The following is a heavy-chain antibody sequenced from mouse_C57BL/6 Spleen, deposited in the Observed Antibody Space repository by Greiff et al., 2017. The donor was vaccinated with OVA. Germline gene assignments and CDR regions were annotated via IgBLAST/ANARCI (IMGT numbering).Heavy chain of an antibody. CDR1: GFTFSSYG. CDR2: ISSGGSYT. J-gene: IGHJ3*01. CDR3: ARRGYYGSSYGFAY. V-gene: IGHV5-6*01. D-gene: IGHD1-1*01. Sequence: EVQLQESGGDLVKPGGSLKLSCAASGFTFSSYGMSWVRQTPDKRLEWVATISSGGSYTYYPDSVKGRFTISRDNAKNTLYLQMSSLKSEDTAMYYCARRGYYGSSYGFAYWGQGTLVTVSA.